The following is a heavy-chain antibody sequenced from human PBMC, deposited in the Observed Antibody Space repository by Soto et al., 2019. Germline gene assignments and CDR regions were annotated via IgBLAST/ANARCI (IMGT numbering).Heavy chain of an antibody. CDR1: GYTFTRYT. V-gene: IGHV1-3*01. D-gene: IGHD2-15*01. Sequence: ASVKVSCKASGYTFTRYTMNWVRQAPGQRLEWMGWINPDNGNTKSSQKFQDRVIITRDTSASTAYMDLSSLRSEDTAVYYCARGSATGQRDPWGQRILVSVSS. J-gene: IGHJ5*02. CDR3: ARGSATGQRDP. CDR2: INPDNGNT.